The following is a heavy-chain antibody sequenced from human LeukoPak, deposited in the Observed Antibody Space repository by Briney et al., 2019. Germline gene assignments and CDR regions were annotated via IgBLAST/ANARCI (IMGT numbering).Heavy chain of an antibody. Sequence: ASVKVSCKASGYTFTSYAMNWVRQAPGQGLEWMGWINTNTGNPTYAQGFTGRFVFSLDTSVSTAYLQISSLKAEDTAVYYCAITDSSGYRWETFDYWGQGTLVTVSS. CDR3: AITDSSGYRWETFDY. CDR1: GYTFTSYA. CDR2: INTNTGNP. V-gene: IGHV7-4-1*02. D-gene: IGHD3-22*01. J-gene: IGHJ4*02.